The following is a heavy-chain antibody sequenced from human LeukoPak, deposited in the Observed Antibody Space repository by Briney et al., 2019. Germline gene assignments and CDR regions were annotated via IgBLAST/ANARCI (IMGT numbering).Heavy chain of an antibody. V-gene: IGHV4-34*01. CDR1: GGSFSGYY. CDR2: INHSGST. J-gene: IGHJ6*03. CDR3: ARASVGATRRYYYYYYMDV. Sequence: SETLSLTCAVYGGSFSGYYWSWIRQPPGKGLEWIGEINHSGSTYYNPSLKSRVTISVDTSKNQFSLKLSSVTAADTAVYYCARASVGATRRYYYYYYMDVWGKGTTVTVSS. D-gene: IGHD1-26*01.